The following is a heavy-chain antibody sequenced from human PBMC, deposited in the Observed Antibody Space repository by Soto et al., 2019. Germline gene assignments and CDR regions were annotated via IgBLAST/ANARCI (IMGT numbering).Heavy chain of an antibody. D-gene: IGHD6-19*01. CDR1: GYTFTGYY. CDR3: AGGAVAGTGAFDI. V-gene: IGHV1-8*02. J-gene: IGHJ3*02. Sequence: ASVKVSCKASGYTFTGYYMHWVRQAPGQGLEWMGWMNPNSGSTSYAQKFQGRVTMTRNTSISTAYMELRSLRSEDTAVYYCAGGAVAGTGAFDIWGQGTVVTVSS. CDR2: MNPNSGST.